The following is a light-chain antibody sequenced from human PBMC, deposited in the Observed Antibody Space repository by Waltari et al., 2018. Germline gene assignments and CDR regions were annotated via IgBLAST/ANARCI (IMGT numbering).Light chain of an antibody. V-gene: IGLV3-21*02. CDR2: DDS. CDR1: KIERKS. CDR3: QLWDSRSNHLV. Sequence: SYVVTQPPSGSVAPGQTATITCEGDKIERKSVHWYQQKAGQAPVLVVYDDSDRPPGIPARLSGSNSGNTATLTIRRVEAGDEADYYCQLWDSRSNHLVFGGGTKLTVL. J-gene: IGLJ3*02.